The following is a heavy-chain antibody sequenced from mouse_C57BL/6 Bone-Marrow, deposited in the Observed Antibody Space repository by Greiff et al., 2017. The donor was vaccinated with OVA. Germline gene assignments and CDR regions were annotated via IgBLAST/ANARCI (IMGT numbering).Heavy chain of an antibody. CDR3: TRYSNYGFAY. CDR2: ISSGGDYI. V-gene: IGHV5-9-1*02. J-gene: IGHJ3*01. Sequence: EVMLVESGEGLVKPGGSLKLSCAASGFTFSSYAMSWVRQTPEKRLGWVAYISSGGDYIYYADTVKGRFTISRDNARNTLYLQMSSLKSEDTAMYYCTRYSNYGFAYWGQGTLVTVSA. CDR1: GFTFSSYA. D-gene: IGHD2-5*01.